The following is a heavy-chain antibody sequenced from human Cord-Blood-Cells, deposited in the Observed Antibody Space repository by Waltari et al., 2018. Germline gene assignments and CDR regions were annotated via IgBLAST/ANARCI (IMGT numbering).Heavy chain of an antibody. Sequence: RWALGQGLEWMGWINPNSGGTNYAQKFQGRVTMTRDTSISTAYMELSRLRSDDTAVYYCARPSGYCSGGSCYGDSDYWGQGTLVTVSS. V-gene: IGHV1-2*02. CDR3: ARPSGYCSGGSCYGDSDY. J-gene: IGHJ4*02. D-gene: IGHD2-15*01. CDR2: INPNSGGT.